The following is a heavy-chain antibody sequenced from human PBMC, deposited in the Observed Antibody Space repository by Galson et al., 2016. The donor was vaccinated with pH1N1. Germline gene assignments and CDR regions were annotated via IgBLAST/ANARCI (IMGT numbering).Heavy chain of an antibody. CDR1: GDTFSSYY. V-gene: IGHV1-46*01. Sequence: SVKVSCKASGDTFSSYYMHWVRQAPGQGLEWMGIINPSGGSTRSAEQFQGRVTLTRDTSTSTVYMELSSLRSDDTAVYYCAYRGYCSGGSCYAFDGWGQGTMVTVSS. CDR2: INPSGGST. J-gene: IGHJ3*01. CDR3: AYRGYCSGGSCYAFDG. D-gene: IGHD2-15*01.